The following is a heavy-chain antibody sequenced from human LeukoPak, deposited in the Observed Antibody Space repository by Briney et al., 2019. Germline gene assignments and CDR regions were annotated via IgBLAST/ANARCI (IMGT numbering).Heavy chain of an antibody. V-gene: IGHV3-30*02. CDR3: AKGYCSTTSCPIDY. CDR1: GFTLSSYG. D-gene: IGHD2-2*01. CDR2: IRYDGNDK. Sequence: GGSLRLSCAVSGFTLSSYGMNWVRQAPGKGLEWVAFIRYDGNDKYYADSVKGRFTISRDKSKNTLYLQMDSLRTEDTAVYYCAKGYCSTTSCPIDYWGQGTLVTVSS. J-gene: IGHJ4*02.